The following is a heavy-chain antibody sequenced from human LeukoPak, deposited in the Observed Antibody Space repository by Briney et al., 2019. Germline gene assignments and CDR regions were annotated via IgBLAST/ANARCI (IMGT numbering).Heavy chain of an antibody. CDR2: ISHDGGNK. D-gene: IGHD2-21*02. V-gene: IGHV3-30*18. J-gene: IGHJ4*02. CDR3: AKDSRTYCGGDCYSLDY. CDR1: GFTLSSYW. Sequence: GGSLRLSCVVSGFTLSSYWMNWVRQAPGKGLEWVAVISHDGGNKYYADSVKGRFTISRDNSKNTLFLQMNSLRGEDTAVYYCAKDSRTYCGGDCYSLDYWGQGALVTVSS.